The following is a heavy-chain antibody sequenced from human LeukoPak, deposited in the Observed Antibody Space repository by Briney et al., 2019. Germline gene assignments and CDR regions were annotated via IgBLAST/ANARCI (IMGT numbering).Heavy chain of an antibody. CDR3: ARLWGDATIFDY. Sequence: GGSLRLSCAASGFTFSSYAMSWVRQAPGKGLVWVSRINTDGSSTSYADSVKGRFTISRDNSQSTAYIQMNSLTVEDTAVYYCARLWGDATIFDYWGQGTLVTVSS. V-gene: IGHV3-74*01. CDR1: GFTFSSYA. D-gene: IGHD3-10*01. J-gene: IGHJ4*02. CDR2: INTDGSST.